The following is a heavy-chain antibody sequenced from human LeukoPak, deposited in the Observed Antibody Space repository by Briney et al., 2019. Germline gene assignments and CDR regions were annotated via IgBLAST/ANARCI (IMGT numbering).Heavy chain of an antibody. D-gene: IGHD3-3*01. V-gene: IGHV3-30-3*02. Sequence: PGRSLRLSCAASGFTFSSYAMHWVRQAPGKGLEWVAVISYDGSNKYYADSVKGRFTISRDNSKNTLYLQMNSLRAEDTAVYYCAKSPELTWSGCLRYWGQGTLVTVSS. CDR3: AKSPELTWSGCLRY. CDR1: GFTFSSYA. J-gene: IGHJ4*02. CDR2: ISYDGSNK.